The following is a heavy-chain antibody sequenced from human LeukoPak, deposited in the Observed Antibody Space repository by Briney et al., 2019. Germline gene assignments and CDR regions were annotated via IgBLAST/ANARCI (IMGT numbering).Heavy chain of an antibody. CDR1: GGSFSGYY. D-gene: IGHD3-10*01. J-gene: IGHJ4*02. V-gene: IGHV4-34*01. CDR3: ARGRKVRGVIRRPRIYYFDY. CDR2: INHSGST. Sequence: SETLSLTCAVYGGSFSGYYWSWIRQPPGKGLEWIGEINHSGSTNYNPSLKSRVTISVDTSKNQFSLKLSSVTAADTAVYYCARGRKVRGVIRRPRIYYFDYWGQGTLVTVSS.